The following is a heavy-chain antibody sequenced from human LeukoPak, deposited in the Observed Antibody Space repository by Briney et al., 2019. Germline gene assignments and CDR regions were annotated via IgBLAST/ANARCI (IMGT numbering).Heavy chain of an antibody. CDR2: IYYSGST. D-gene: IGHD5-18*01. J-gene: IGHJ4*02. CDR1: GGSVSSGSYY. V-gene: IGHV4-61*01. CDR3: ARDGRGTAMVFDY. Sequence: PSETLSLTCTVSGGSVSSGSYYWSWIGQPPGKGLEWIGYIYYSGSTNYNPSLKSRVTISVDTSKNQFSLKLSSVTAADTTVYYCARDGRGTAMVFDYWGQGTLVTVSS.